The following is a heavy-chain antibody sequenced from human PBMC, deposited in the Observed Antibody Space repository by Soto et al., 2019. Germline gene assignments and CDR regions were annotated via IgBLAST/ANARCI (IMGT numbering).Heavy chain of an antibody. D-gene: IGHD6-19*01. J-gene: IGHJ4*02. V-gene: IGHV3-9*01. CDR1: GFTFDDYA. CDR3: AKGLYGDEYSSDPCDY. Sequence: EVQLVESGGGLVQPGRSLRLSCAASGFTFDDYAMHWVRQAPGKGLEWVSGISWNSGSIGYADSVKGRFTISRDNAKTSLYLQRNCLRAEDTALYYCAKGLYGDEYSSDPCDYWGQATLVTVSS. CDR2: ISWNSGSI.